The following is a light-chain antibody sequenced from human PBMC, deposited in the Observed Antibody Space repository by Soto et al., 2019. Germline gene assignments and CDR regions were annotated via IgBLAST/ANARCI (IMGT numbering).Light chain of an antibody. CDR2: DAS. J-gene: IGKJ1*01. V-gene: IGKV1-5*01. Sequence: IQMTQSPSTLSGSVGARVTITCRASQTISSWLAWYQQKPGRAPTLLIYDASALEGGVPSRFSGSGSGTEFTLTISSLQPDDFATYYCQQYGDYSLWTFGQGTKVDIK. CDR1: QTISSW. CDR3: QQYGDYSLWT.